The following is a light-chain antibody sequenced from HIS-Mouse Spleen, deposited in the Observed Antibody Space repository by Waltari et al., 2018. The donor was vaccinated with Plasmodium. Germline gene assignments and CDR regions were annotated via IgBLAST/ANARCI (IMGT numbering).Light chain of an antibody. J-gene: IGKJ4*01. V-gene: IGKV1-8*01. CDR2: AAS. CDR3: QQYYSYPLT. CDR1: QGISSY. Sequence: AIRLTQSPSSFSASTGARVTITGRASQGISSYLAWYQQKPGKAPKLLIYAASTLQSGVPSRFSGSGSGTDVTLTISCLQSEDFATYYCQQYYSYPLTFGGGTKVEIK.